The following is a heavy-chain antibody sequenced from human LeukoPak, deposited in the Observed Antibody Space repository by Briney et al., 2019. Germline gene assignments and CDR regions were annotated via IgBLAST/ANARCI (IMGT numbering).Heavy chain of an antibody. V-gene: IGHV3-74*01. CDR1: GFTVSSNY. D-gene: IGHD6-13*01. J-gene: IGHJ4*02. CDR2: INSDGSST. Sequence: GGSLRLSCAASGFTVSSNYMSWVRQAPGKGLVWVSRINSDGSSTSYADSVKGRFTISRDNAKNTLYLQMNSLRAEDTAVYYCARGISSSWTDYWGQGTLVTVSS. CDR3: ARGISSSWTDY.